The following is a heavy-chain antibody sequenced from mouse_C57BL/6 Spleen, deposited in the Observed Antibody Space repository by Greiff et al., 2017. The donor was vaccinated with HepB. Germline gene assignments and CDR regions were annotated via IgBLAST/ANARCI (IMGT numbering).Heavy chain of an antibody. Sequence: EVKLVESGGGLVKPGGSLKLSCAASGFTFSDYGMHWVRQAPEKGLEWVAYISSGSSTIYYADTVKGRFTISRDNAKNTLFLQMTSLRSEDTAMYYCARPVTGYAMDYWGQGTSVTVSS. D-gene: IGHD2-2*01. J-gene: IGHJ4*01. V-gene: IGHV5-17*01. CDR3: ARPVTGYAMDY. CDR1: GFTFSDYG. CDR2: ISSGSSTI.